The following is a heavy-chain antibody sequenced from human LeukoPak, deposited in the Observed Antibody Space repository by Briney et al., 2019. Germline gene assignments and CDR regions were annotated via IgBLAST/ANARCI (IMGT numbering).Heavy chain of an antibody. CDR3: TRARYYGDTYYFDY. CDR1: GYSFTNYW. J-gene: IGHJ4*02. Sequence: GESLKISCKGSGYSFTNYWIAWVRQTPGKGLEWMGIIYPVDSDTRYSPSFQGQVTISADKSISTAYLQWSSLKASDTAMYYCTRARYYGDTYYFDYWGQGTLVTVSS. V-gene: IGHV5-51*01. CDR2: IYPVDSDT. D-gene: IGHD4-17*01.